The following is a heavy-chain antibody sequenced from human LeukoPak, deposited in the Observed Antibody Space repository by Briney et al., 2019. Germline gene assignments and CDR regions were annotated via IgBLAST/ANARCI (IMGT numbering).Heavy chain of an antibody. CDR2: FFPGDSDI. D-gene: IGHD3-22*01. Sequence: GESLKISCKGSGYSFTNYWIGWVRQMPGKGLEWMGIFFPGDSDIRYSPSFQGQVTISADKSISTAYLQWSSLKASDTAMYYCARTSSGYYSTYGDAFDIWGQGTMVTVSS. J-gene: IGHJ3*02. CDR1: GYSFTNYW. CDR3: ARTSSGYYSTYGDAFDI. V-gene: IGHV5-51*01.